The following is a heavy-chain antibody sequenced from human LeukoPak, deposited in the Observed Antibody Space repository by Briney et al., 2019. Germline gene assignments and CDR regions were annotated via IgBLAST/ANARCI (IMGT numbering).Heavy chain of an antibody. D-gene: IGHD2-2*01. J-gene: IGHJ6*03. CDR3: AKDWVVVPAARYYYYYMDV. CDR2: ISGSGGST. Sequence: GGSLRLSCAASGFTFSSYAMSWVRQAPGKGLEWVSAISGSGGSTYYADSVKGRFTISRDNSKNTLYLQMNSLRAEDTAVYYCAKDWVVVPAARYYYYYMDVWGKGTTVTVSS. V-gene: IGHV3-23*01. CDR1: GFTFSSYA.